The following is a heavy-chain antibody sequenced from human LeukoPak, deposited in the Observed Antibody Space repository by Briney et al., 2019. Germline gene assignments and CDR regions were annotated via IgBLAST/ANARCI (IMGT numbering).Heavy chain of an antibody. CDR1: GGSINGYF. D-gene: IGHD2-15*01. Sequence: SETLSLTCTVSGGSINGYFWTWVRQSPGKGLEWIGYIYYSGSITNPSLKSRVTISVDKSRNQFSLKLSSVTAADTAVYYCARERGGYCSGGSCYGMDVWGQGSTVTVTS. CDR3: ARERGGYCSGGSCYGMDV. CDR2: IYYSGSI. V-gene: IGHV4-59*01. J-gene: IGHJ6*02.